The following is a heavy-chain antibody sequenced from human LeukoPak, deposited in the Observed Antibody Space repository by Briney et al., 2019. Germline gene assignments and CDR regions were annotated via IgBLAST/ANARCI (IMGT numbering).Heavy chain of an antibody. Sequence: ASVKVSCKASGYTFTDYYMHWVRQAPGQGLEWMGWINPNSGGTNYAQKLRGRVTMTSDTSISTAYMELSRLRSDDTAVYYCARPSHGVGPTDFDYWGQGTLVTVSS. CDR2: INPNSGGT. CDR1: GYTFTDYY. J-gene: IGHJ4*02. D-gene: IGHD1-26*01. CDR3: ARPSHGVGPTDFDY. V-gene: IGHV1-2*02.